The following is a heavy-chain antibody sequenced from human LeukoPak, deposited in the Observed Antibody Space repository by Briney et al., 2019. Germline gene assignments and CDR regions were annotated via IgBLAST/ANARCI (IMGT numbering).Heavy chain of an antibody. CDR1: GFTFSGYW. CDR2: INTDGSSA. V-gene: IGHV3-74*01. D-gene: IGHD3-10*01. J-gene: IGHJ4*02. CDR3: ARGSSGPWGY. Sequence: GGSLRLSCTASGFTFSGYWMHWVRQAPGKGLVWVSRINTDGSSANYADSVKGRFTISRDNAKNTLYLQMNSLRAEDTAVYYCARGSSGPWGYWGQGTLVTVSS.